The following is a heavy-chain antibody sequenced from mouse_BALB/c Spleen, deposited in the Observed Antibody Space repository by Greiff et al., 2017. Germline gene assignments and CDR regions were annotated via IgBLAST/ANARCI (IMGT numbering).Heavy chain of an antibody. V-gene: IGHV5-9-4*01. CDR3: ARNYGSSYYFDY. CDR1: GFTFSSYA. J-gene: IGHJ2*01. D-gene: IGHD1-1*01. Sequence: EVKLMESGGGLVKPGGSLKLSCAASGFTFSSYAMSWVRQSPEKRLEWVAEISSGGSYTYYPDTVTGRFTISRDNAKNTLYLEMSSLRSEDTAMYYCARNYGSSYYFDYWGQGTTLTVSS. CDR2: ISSGGSYT.